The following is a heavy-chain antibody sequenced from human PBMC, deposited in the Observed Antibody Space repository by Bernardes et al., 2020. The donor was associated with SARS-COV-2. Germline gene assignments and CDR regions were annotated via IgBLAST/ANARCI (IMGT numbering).Heavy chain of an antibody. Sequence: GGSLRLSCAASGFTFSSYCMSWVRQAPGKGLEWVANIKQDGSEKYYADSVKGRFTISRDNSKNTLYLQMNSLRSEDTAVYYCANRMTTSWGFDYWGQGTLVTVSS. CDR2: IKQDGSEK. CDR3: ANRMTTSWGFDY. J-gene: IGHJ4*02. V-gene: IGHV3-7*01. D-gene: IGHD3-16*01. CDR1: GFTFSSYC.